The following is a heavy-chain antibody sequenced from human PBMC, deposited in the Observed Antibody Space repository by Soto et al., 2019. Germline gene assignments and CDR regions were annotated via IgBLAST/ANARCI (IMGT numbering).Heavy chain of an antibody. CDR2: ISWNSGSI. CDR1: GFTFDDYA. J-gene: IGHJ4*02. CDR3: AKDWVQSFVYGDPVRYFDY. V-gene: IGHV3-9*01. Sequence: GGSLRLSCAASGFTFDDYAMHWVRQAPGKGLEWVSGISWNSGSIGYADSVKGRFTISRDNAKNSLYLQMNSLRAEDTALYYCAKDWVQSFVYGDPVRYFDYWGQGTLVTVSS. D-gene: IGHD4-17*01.